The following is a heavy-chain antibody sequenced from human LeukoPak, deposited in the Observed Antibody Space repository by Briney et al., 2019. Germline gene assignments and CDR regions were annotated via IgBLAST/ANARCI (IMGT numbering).Heavy chain of an antibody. CDR2: IESSSSYT. CDR1: GFIFSDCY. CDR3: GRAANTATGTPTLAIDY. V-gene: IGHV3-11*05. Sequence: GGSLRLSCAASGFIFSDCYMSWIRQAPGKGLEWVSYIESSSSYTSYADSVKGRFTISRDNAKNSLYLQMNSLRAEDTAVYFCGRAANTATGTPTLAIDYWGQGTLVTVSS. D-gene: IGHD6-13*01. J-gene: IGHJ4*02.